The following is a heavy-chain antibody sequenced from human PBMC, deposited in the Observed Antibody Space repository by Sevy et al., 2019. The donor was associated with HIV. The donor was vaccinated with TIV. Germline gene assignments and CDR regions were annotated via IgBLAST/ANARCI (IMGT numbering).Heavy chain of an antibody. CDR2: IWYDGTNK. CDR1: GFTFSSYG. V-gene: IGHV3-33*01. D-gene: IGHD3-10*01. Sequence: GGSLRLSCAASGFTFSSYGMHWVRQAPGKGLEYVALIWYDGTNKYYADSVKGRFTISRDNSKNTLYLQMNSLRAEDTAVYYCASGAYYYASRSQNFDYWGPGTLVTVSS. CDR3: ASGAYYYASRSQNFDY. J-gene: IGHJ4*02.